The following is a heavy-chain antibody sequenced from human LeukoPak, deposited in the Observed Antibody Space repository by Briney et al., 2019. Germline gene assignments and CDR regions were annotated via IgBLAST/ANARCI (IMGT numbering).Heavy chain of an antibody. Sequence: GGSLRLSCAASGFTFRSYGMHWVRQAPGKGLQWVAVISYDGSNKYHTDFVKGRFTISRDNSKNTLYLQMNSLRAEDTAVYYCAKDSEIAAAGSYWYFDLWGRGTLVTVSS. J-gene: IGHJ2*01. V-gene: IGHV3-30*18. CDR1: GFTFRSYG. CDR2: ISYDGSNK. D-gene: IGHD6-13*01. CDR3: AKDSEIAAAGSYWYFDL.